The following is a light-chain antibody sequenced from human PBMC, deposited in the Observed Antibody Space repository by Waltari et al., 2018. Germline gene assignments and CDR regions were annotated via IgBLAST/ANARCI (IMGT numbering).Light chain of an antibody. V-gene: IGKV3-11*01. CDR2: DAS. J-gene: IGKJ2*01. Sequence: EIVLTQSPATLSLSPGQRATLPCRASQSINNFLAWYQQKPGQPPRRLIADASRRATGIPARFSGSGSGTDFTLTISRLEPEDFAIYYCQLRDNWPPYTFGQGTKLEIK. CDR1: QSINNF. CDR3: QLRDNWPPYT.